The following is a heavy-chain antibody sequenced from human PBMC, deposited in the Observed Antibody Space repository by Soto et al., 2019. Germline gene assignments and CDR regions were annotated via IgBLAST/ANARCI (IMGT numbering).Heavy chain of an antibody. J-gene: IGHJ6*02. D-gene: IGHD2-21*02. CDR1: GGAIIDGDYY. CDR3: ARVRLLSPRYYYYGMDV. CDR2: IYYSGST. V-gene: IGHV4-30-4*01. Sequence: PPPTLTLTRTISGGAIIDGDYYWIWVREHPGEGLEWIGYIYYSGSTYYNPSLKSRVTISVDTSKNQFSLKLSSVTAADTAVYYCARVRLLSPRYYYYGMDVWGQGTTVTVSS.